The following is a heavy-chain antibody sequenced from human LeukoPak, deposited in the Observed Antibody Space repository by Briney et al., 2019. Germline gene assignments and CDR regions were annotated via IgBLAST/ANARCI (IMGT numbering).Heavy chain of an antibody. CDR1: GFTFSSNW. D-gene: IGHD3-10*01. Sequence: GGSLRLSCAASGFTFSSNWMHWVRQVPGKGLVWVSRVAPDGNTDYADSVKGRFTIPRDNAKNTMYLEMNSLRVEDTAVYRCARDLRGPHDIWGQGTLVTVSS. CDR2: VAPDGNT. CDR3: ARDLRGPHDI. V-gene: IGHV3-74*01. J-gene: IGHJ4*02.